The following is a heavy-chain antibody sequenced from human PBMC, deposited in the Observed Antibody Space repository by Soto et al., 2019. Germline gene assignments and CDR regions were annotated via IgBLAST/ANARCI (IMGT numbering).Heavy chain of an antibody. CDR2: ISYDGSNA. J-gene: IGHJ6*04. Sequence: QVHLVESGGGVVQPGTSLRLSCAASGFTFSRYGVNWVRQAPGKGLEWVAAISYDGSNAYYVDAVKGRITISRDNAKNTLFLQMSSLSAEDTAVYYCAKVGQAGGMDVWGKGTTVIVSS. V-gene: IGHV3-30*18. CDR3: AKVGQAGGMDV. CDR1: GFTFSRYG.